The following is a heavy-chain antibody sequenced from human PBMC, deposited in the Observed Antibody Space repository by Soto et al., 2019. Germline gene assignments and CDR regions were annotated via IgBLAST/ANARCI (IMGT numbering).Heavy chain of an antibody. Sequence: QVQLQESGPGLVKPSETLSLTCTVSGGSISSFYWSWIRQSPGRGLEWICYIYYTGSTHYNPSLKSRLTISVDTSKNQFSLRLSSVTAADTAVYFCARGFRSGWYGAYFDSWGQGTLVTVSS. CDR1: GGSISSFY. J-gene: IGHJ4*02. CDR2: IYYTGST. D-gene: IGHD6-19*01. V-gene: IGHV4-59*01. CDR3: ARGFRSGWYGAYFDS.